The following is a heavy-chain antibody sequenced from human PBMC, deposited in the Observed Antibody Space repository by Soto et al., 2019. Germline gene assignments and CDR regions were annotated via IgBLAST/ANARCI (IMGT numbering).Heavy chain of an antibody. CDR3: ARDYYGMDV. V-gene: IGHV4-30-2*06. J-gene: IGHJ6*02. Sequence: LSLTCTVSGGSISSGGYSWTWIRQSPGKGLEWIGYTYQSGSAYYNPSLKSRVTISADRSKNQFSLNLTSVTAADTAVYYCARDYYGMDVWGQGTTVTVSS. CDR2: TYQSGSA. CDR1: GGSISSGGYS.